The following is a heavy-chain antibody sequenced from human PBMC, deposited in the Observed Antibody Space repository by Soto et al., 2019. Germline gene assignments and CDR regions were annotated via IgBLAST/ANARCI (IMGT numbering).Heavy chain of an antibody. J-gene: IGHJ2*01. CDR2: IYPGDSDT. D-gene: IGHD6-13*01. CDR3: ARQPPHYEQQLVLGIDVTATYWYFDL. Sequence: GESLKISCKGSGYSFTSYWIGWVRQMPGKGLEWMGIIYPGDSDTRYSPSFQGQVTISADKSISTAYLQWSSLKASDTAMYYCARQPPHYEQQLVLGIDVTATYWYFDLWGRGTLVTVSS. CDR1: GYSFTSYW. V-gene: IGHV5-51*01.